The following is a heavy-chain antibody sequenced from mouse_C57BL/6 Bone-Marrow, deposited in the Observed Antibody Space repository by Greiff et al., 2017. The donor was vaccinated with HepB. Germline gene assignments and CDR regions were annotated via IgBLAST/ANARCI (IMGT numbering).Heavy chain of an antibody. D-gene: IGHD1-1*01. CDR3: ARRGFYYGSSYWYFDV. Sequence: QVQLQQSGAELARPGASVKMSCKASGYTFTSYTMHWVKQRPGQGLEWIGYINPSSGYTKYNQKFKDKATLTADKSSSTAYMQLSSLTSEDSAVDYCARRGFYYGSSYWYFDVWGTGTTVTVSS. CDR1: GYTFTSYT. V-gene: IGHV1-4*01. J-gene: IGHJ1*03. CDR2: INPSSGYT.